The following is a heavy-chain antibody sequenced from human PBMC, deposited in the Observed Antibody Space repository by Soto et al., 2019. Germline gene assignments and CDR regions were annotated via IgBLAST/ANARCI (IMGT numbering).Heavy chain of an antibody. CDR1: GASISGFY. Sequence: TLSLTCTVSGASISGFYWSWIRKSAGKGLEWIGRIYATGTTDYNPSLKSRVMMSVDTSKKQFSLKLRSVTAADTAVYYCVRDGTKTLRDWFDPWGQGISVTVSS. J-gene: IGHJ5*02. CDR3: VRDGTKTLRDWFDP. V-gene: IGHV4-4*07. D-gene: IGHD1-1*01. CDR2: IYATGTT.